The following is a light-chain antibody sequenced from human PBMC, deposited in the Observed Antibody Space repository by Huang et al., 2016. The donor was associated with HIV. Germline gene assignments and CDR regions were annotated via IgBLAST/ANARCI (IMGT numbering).Light chain of an antibody. V-gene: IGKV3-15*01. CDR1: RSVSTN. Sequence: ELVMTQSPATLSVSPGERVTLSCRANRSVSTNLAWYQQRPGQAPRLLIYGSSTRAPGIPGRFSGSGSGTDFSLTISSLQSEDFALYYCHQYNNWLLSFGGGTRVDI. CDR3: HQYNNWLLS. CDR2: GSS. J-gene: IGKJ4*01.